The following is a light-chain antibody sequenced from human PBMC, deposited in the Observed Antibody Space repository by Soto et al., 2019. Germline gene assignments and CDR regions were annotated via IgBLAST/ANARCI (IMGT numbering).Light chain of an antibody. J-gene: IGKJ5*01. Sequence: IQMTQSPSSLFASVQYRVSITCQATQDINIYLNWYQQKPGKAPNLLIYDASNLEIGVPSRFSGSGSGTHFTFTISSLQTEDIGTYYCQQYDILPITFGRGTRLENK. V-gene: IGKV1-33*01. CDR3: QQYDILPIT. CDR2: DAS. CDR1: QDINIY.